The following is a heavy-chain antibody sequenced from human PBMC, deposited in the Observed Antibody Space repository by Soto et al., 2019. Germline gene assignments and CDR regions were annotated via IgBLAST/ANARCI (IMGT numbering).Heavy chain of an antibody. CDR2: INSDGSTI. Sequence: GGSLRLSCAASGFTFGPFWMHWVRQAPGKGLVWLSHINSDGSTIVYADSVKGRFTISRDNAEHSLYLQMSNLRAEDTASYYCARALLGSDGILGEHYFDYWGRGTLVPVSS. CDR3: ARALLGSDGILGEHYFDY. D-gene: IGHD1-26*01. V-gene: IGHV3-74*01. CDR1: GFTFGPFW. J-gene: IGHJ4*02.